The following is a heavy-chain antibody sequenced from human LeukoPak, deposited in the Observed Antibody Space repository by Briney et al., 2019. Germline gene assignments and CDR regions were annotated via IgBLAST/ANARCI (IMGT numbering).Heavy chain of an antibody. V-gene: IGHV3-30*18. J-gene: IGHJ4*02. CDR2: ISYDGTNK. Sequence: PGRSLRLSCAASGFTFSSYGMHWVRQAPGKGLEWVAVISYDGTNKYYVDSVKGRFTISRDNSKNTLYLQMNSLRVEDTAVYYCAKDHEVALEGYFDYWGQGTLVTVSS. CDR1: GFTFSSYG. D-gene: IGHD2-15*01. CDR3: AKDHEVALEGYFDY.